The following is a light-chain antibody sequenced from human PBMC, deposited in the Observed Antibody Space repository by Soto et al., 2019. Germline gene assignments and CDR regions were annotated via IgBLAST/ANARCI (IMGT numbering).Light chain of an antibody. V-gene: IGLV1-47*01. Sequence: QAVVTQPPSASGTPGQRVTISCSGSSSNIGSNYVYWYQKLPGTAHKLLIYRNNQRPSGVPDRFSGSKSGTSASLAISGLRSEDEADYYCAAWDDSLSVVVFGGGTKLTVL. CDR2: RNN. CDR1: SSNIGSNY. CDR3: AAWDDSLSVVV. J-gene: IGLJ2*01.